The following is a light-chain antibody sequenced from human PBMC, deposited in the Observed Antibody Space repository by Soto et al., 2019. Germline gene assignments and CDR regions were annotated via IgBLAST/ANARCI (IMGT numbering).Light chain of an antibody. Sequence: EIVLTQSPGTLSLSPGERATLSCRASQSVSSCYLAWYQQKPGQAPRLLIYGASSRDTGIPDRFSGSGSGTDFTLTISRLEPEDFAVYYCQQYSSSPLTFGGGTKVEIK. CDR1: QSVSSCY. CDR2: GAS. J-gene: IGKJ4*01. V-gene: IGKV3-20*01. CDR3: QQYSSSPLT.